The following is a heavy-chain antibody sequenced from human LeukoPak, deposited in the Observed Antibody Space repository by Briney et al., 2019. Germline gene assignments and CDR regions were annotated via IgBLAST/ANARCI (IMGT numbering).Heavy chain of an antibody. J-gene: IGHJ3*02. CDR1: GFTFDDYG. D-gene: IGHD3-22*01. CDR2: INWNGGST. CDR3: ARAQTYYYDSSGYSGAFDI. Sequence: GSLRLSCAASGFTFDDYGMSWVRQAPGKGLEWVSGINWNGGSTGYADSVKGRFTISRDNAKNSLYLQMNSLRAEDTALYYCARAQTYYYDSSGYSGAFDIWGQGTMVTVSS. V-gene: IGHV3-20*04.